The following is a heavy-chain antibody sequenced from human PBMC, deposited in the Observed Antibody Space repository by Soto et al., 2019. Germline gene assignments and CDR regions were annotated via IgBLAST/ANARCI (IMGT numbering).Heavy chain of an antibody. CDR2: INPSGGST. D-gene: IGHD4-17*01. CDR3: ARPSDYGGNSGLGYFDY. J-gene: IGHJ4*02. V-gene: IGHV1-46*01. Sequence: ASVKVSCKASGYTFTSYYMHWVRQAPGQGLEWMGIINPSGGSTSYAQKFQGRVTMTRDTSTSTVYMELSSLRSEDTAVYYRARPSDYGGNSGLGYFDYWGQGTLVTVSS. CDR1: GYTFTSYY.